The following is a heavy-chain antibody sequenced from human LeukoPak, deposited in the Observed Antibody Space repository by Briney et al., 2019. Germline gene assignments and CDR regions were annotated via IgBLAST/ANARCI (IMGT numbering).Heavy chain of an antibody. CDR3: ARDSATVTSTSSWFDP. CDR2: ISTSSSYI. CDR1: GFTFSSYS. D-gene: IGHD4-17*01. Sequence: KAGGSLRLSCAASGFTFSSYSMNWVRQAPGKGLEWVSSISTSSSYIYYADSVKGRFTSSRDNAKKSLYLQMNSLRAEDTAVYYCARDSATVTSTSSWFDPWGLGTLVTVSS. J-gene: IGHJ5*02. V-gene: IGHV3-21*01.